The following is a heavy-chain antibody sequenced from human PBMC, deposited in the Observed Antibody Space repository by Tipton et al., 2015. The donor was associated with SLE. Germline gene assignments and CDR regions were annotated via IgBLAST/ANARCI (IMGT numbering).Heavy chain of an antibody. D-gene: IGHD4-17*01. CDR1: GGSFSGYY. J-gene: IGHJ4*02. CDR2: INHSGST. Sequence: TLSLTCAVYGGSFSGYYWSWIRQPPGKGLEWIGEINHSGSTNYNPSLKSRVTISVDTSKNQFSLKLSSVTAADTAVYYCAGGAHGTTVTTKGYFDYWGQGTLVTVSS. V-gene: IGHV4-34*01. CDR3: AGGAHGTTVTTKGYFDY.